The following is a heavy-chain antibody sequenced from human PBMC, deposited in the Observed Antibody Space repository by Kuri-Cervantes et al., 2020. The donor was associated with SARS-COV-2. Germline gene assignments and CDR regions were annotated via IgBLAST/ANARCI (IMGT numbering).Heavy chain of an antibody. Sequence: GGSLRLSCAASGFTFSSYWMNWVRQAPGKGLEWVANIKQDGSEKYYVDSVKGRFTISRDNAKNSLYLQMNSLRAEDTAVYYCGRDGDHWNFDYWGQGTLVTVSS. CDR2: IKQDGSEK. J-gene: IGHJ4*02. D-gene: IGHD1-1*01. CDR3: GRDGDHWNFDY. V-gene: IGHV3-7*01. CDR1: GFTFSSYW.